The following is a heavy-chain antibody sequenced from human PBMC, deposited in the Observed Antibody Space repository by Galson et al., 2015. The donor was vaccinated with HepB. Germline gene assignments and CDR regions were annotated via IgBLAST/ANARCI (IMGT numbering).Heavy chain of an antibody. Sequence: SVKVSCKASGGTFSSYAISWVRQAPGQGLEWMGGIIPIFGTANYAQKFQGRVTITADESTSTAYMELSSLKSEDTAVYYCAREPAVMTSGAQRSGSGFRYFDYWGQGTLVTVSS. V-gene: IGHV1-69*13. CDR3: AREPAVMTSGAQRSGSGFRYFDY. CDR1: GGTFSSYA. D-gene: IGHD3-22*01. CDR2: IIPIFGTA. J-gene: IGHJ4*02.